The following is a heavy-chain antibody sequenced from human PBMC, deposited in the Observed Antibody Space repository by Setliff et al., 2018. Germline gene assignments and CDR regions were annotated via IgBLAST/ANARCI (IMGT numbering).Heavy chain of an antibody. CDR2: IDWYDDK. CDR3: ARIRKGYIGXEGFDY. D-gene: IGHD5-12*01. J-gene: IGHJ4*02. Sequence: SGPTLVNPTQTLTLTCTFSGFSLSTSGMYVSWIRQPPGKALEWLGSIDWYDDKLYSTSLMTRLTISKDTSRKQVVLTMTNMDPADTATYYCARIRKGYIGXEGFDYWGQGTLVTVSS. CDR1: GFSLSTSGMY. V-gene: IGHV2-70*17.